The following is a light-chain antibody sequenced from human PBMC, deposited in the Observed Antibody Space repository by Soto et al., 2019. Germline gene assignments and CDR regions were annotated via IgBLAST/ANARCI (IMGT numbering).Light chain of an antibody. CDR1: QSISSW. CDR2: DAS. V-gene: IGKV1-5*01. Sequence: DIPMTQSPSTLSASVGGRVTITCRASQSISSWLAWYQQKPGKAPKLLIYDASSLQSGVPSRFSGSGSGTEFTLTIRSLQPDDFATYYCQQYNSYSAWTFGQGTKVEIK. CDR3: QQYNSYSAWT. J-gene: IGKJ1*01.